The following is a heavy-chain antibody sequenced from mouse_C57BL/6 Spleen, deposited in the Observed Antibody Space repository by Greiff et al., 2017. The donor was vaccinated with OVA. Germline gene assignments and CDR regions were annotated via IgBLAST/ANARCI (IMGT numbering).Heavy chain of an antibody. V-gene: IGHV1-53*01. CDR3: ARGGRPFDAMDY. J-gene: IGHJ4*01. D-gene: IGHD1-1*01. Sequence: QVQLQQPGTELVQPGASVKLSCIASGYIFTSYWMHWVKQRPGQGLEWIGNINPSYGGTNYNEKVKSKATLTVDKSSSTAYMQLSSLTSEDSAVYYCARGGRPFDAMDYWGQGTSVTVSS. CDR2: INPSYGGT. CDR1: GYIFTSYW.